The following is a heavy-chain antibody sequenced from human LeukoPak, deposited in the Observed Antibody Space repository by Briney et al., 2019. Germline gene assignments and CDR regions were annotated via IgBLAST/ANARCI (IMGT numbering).Heavy chain of an antibody. J-gene: IGHJ6*02. CDR1: GGSFSGYY. Sequence: SETLSLTCAVYGGSFSGYYWSWIRHPPGKGLEWSGEINHSGSTNYNPSLKSRVTISVDTSKNQFSLKLSSVTAADTAVYYCARDVRPDYYGSGSHPPKYYYYYYGMDVWGQGTTVTVSS. V-gene: IGHV4-34*01. D-gene: IGHD3-10*01. CDR3: ARDVRPDYYGSGSHPPKYYYYYYGMDV. CDR2: INHSGST.